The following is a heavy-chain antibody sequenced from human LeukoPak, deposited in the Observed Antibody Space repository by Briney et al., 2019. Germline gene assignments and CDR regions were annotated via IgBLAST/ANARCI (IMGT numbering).Heavy chain of an antibody. J-gene: IGHJ4*02. CDR3: AAYRQVLLPFES. V-gene: IGHV3-23*01. Sequence: TGGSLRPFCAASGFTFSNFALIWVRQPPGKGLPWVSSIFPRGGEIQYAVSVRGRFSNSSDNSNINLPLQMTTLRADDTAIYYFAAYRQVLLPFESWGQGTLVTVSS. D-gene: IGHD5-18*01. CDR1: GFTFSNFA. CDR2: IFPRGGEI.